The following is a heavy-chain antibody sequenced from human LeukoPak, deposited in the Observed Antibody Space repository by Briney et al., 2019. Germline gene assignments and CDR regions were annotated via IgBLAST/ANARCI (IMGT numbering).Heavy chain of an antibody. D-gene: IGHD3-16*02. J-gene: IGHJ5*02. CDR1: GYTFTSYD. CDR3: ARETYYDYVWGSYRYDWFDP. V-gene: IGHV1-8*01. Sequence: ASVKVSCKASGYTFTSYDINWVRQATGQGLEWMGWMNPNSGNTGYAQKFQGRVTMTRNTSISTAYMELSSLRSEDTAVYYCARETYYDYVWGSYRYDWFDPWGQGTLVTVSS. CDR2: MNPNSGNT.